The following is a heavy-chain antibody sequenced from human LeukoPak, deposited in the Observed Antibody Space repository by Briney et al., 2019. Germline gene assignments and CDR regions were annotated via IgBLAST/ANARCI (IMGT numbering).Heavy chain of an antibody. CDR3: ARRGVSSAYYYYYYMDV. D-gene: IGHD6-25*01. Sequence: GESLKISCKGSGYSFSNYWIGWVRQMPGKGLEWVGIISPADSETRYNPSFQGHVTISADNSISTAYLHWRSLKASDTAIYYCARRGVSSAYYYYYYMDVWGKGSTVTVSS. V-gene: IGHV5-51*01. J-gene: IGHJ6*03. CDR1: GYSFSNYW. CDR2: ISPADSET.